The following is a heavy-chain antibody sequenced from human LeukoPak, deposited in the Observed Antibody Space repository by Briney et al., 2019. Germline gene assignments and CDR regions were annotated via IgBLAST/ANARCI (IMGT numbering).Heavy chain of an antibody. CDR1: GFTFSSYG. D-gene: IGHD3-16*01. J-gene: IGHJ4*02. Sequence: GGSLRLSCAASGFTFSSYGMHWVRQAPGKGLEWVAFIRYDGSNKYYADSVKGRFTISRDNSKNTLYLQMNSLRAEDTAVYYCARDLLYYDYVWGSYYLDYWGQGTLVTVSS. CDR3: ARDLLYYDYVWGSYYLDY. V-gene: IGHV3-30*02. CDR2: IRYDGSNK.